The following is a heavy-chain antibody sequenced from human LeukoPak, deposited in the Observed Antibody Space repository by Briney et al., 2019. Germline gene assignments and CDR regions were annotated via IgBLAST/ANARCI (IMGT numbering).Heavy chain of an antibody. V-gene: IGHV3-7*04. CDR1: GXTFSSYW. Sequence: GGSLRLSCAASGXTFSSYWMSWVRQAPGKGLEWVANIKQDGSGKYYVDSVKGRFTISRDNAKNSLYLQMNSLRAEDTAVYSCARNTGFGELYDVWGQGRTVTVSS. CDR3: ARNTGFGELYDV. D-gene: IGHD3-10*01. CDR2: IKQDGSGK. J-gene: IGHJ6*02.